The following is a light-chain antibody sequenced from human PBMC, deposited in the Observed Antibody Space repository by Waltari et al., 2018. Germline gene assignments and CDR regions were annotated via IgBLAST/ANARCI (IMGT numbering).Light chain of an antibody. Sequence: QSVLTQPPSVSAAPGQKVTISCSGSSSNIGNNYVSWYQQLPGTAPKLLIYNNKKRPSGMPDRFSGSKPGTSATLGITGLQTGDEADYYCGTWDSSLSAGVFGGGTKLTVL. CDR2: NNK. CDR1: SSNIGNNY. CDR3: GTWDSSLSAGV. V-gene: IGLV1-51*01. J-gene: IGLJ2*01.